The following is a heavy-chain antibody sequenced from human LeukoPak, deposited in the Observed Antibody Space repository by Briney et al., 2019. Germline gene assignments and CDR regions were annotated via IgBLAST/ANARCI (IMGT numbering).Heavy chain of an antibody. CDR2: MYHNRGT. J-gene: IGHJ6*04. CDR1: GYSISSVYY. Sequence: SETLSLTCAVSGYSISSVYYWGWIRQPPGKGLEWIGSMYHNRGTYYNPSLKSRVTISMDTSKNQFSLRLSSVTAADTAVYYCASYYASGVSAYDYFGMDVWGKGTTVTVSS. V-gene: IGHV4-38-2*01. CDR3: ASYYASGVSAYDYFGMDV. D-gene: IGHD3-10*01.